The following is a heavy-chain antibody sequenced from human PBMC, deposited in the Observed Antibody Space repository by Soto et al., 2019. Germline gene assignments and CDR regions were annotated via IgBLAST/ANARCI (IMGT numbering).Heavy chain of an antibody. CDR3: ARAPMVLTRSYFDS. CDR1: EGNIINLY. D-gene: IGHD3-22*01. CDR2: ISSSGNT. J-gene: IGHJ4*02. V-gene: IGHV4-59*11. Sequence: LSLSSTVAEGNIINLYWSWISQPPGKGLEWIGYISSSGNTNYNPSLKSRVSISVDTSKNQFSLNLTSVTAADTAVYYCARAPMVLTRSYFDSWCKGIPVNVSS.